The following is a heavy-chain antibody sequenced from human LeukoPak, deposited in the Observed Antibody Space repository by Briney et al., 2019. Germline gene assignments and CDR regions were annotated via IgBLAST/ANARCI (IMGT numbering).Heavy chain of an antibody. J-gene: IGHJ4*02. V-gene: IGHV3-7*01. CDR2: IKQDGSEK. CDR3: ARDNGGPDDY. Sequence: PGGSLRLSCAASEFTFSRYWMSWVRQAAGKGLEWVANIKQDGSEKYYVDSAKGRFTISRDNAKNSLYLQMNSLRAEDTAVYYCARDNGGPDDYWGQGTLVTVSS. D-gene: IGHD3-16*01. CDR1: EFTFSRYW.